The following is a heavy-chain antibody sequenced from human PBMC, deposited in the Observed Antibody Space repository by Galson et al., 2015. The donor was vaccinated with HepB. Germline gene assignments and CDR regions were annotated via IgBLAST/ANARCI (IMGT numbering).Heavy chain of an antibody. D-gene: IGHD3-10*01. CDR1: GGSISSYY. J-gene: IGHJ3*02. CDR3: ARRMFTMVRGVTLAFDI. CDR2: IYYSGST. V-gene: IGHV4-59*05. Sequence: LTCTVSGGSISSYYWSWIRQPAGKGLEWIGSIYYSGSTYYNPSLKSRVTISVDTSKNQFSLKLSSVTAADTAVYYCARRMFTMVRGVTLAFDIWGQGTMVTVSS.